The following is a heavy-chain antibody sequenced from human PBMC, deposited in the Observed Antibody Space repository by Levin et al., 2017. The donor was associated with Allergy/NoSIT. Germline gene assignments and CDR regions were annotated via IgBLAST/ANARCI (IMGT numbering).Heavy chain of an antibody. CDR2: IYYSGSA. CDR3: ASLTTHDAFDI. Sequence: SETLSLTCTVSGGSISSGGYYWSWIRQHPGKGLEWIGYIYYSGSAYYNPSLKSRVTISVDTSKNQFSLKLSSVTAADTAVYYCASLTTHDAFDIWGQGTMVTVSS. V-gene: IGHV4-31*03. J-gene: IGHJ3*02. D-gene: IGHD1-1*01. CDR1: GGSISSGGYY.